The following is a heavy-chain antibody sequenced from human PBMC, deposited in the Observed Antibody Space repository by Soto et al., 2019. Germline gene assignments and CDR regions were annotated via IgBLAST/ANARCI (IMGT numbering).Heavy chain of an antibody. CDR1: GFTFSSYA. CDR2: ISYDGSNK. J-gene: IGHJ4*02. D-gene: IGHD4-17*01. CDR3: ARDSGVDGDYDYYFDY. Sequence: QVQLVESGGGVVQPGRSLRLSCAASGFTFSSYAMHWVRQAPGKGLEWVAVISYDGSNKYYADSVKGRFTISRDDSKNTLYLQMHSLRAEDTAVYYCARDSGVDGDYDYYFDYWGQGTLVTVSS. V-gene: IGHV3-30-3*01.